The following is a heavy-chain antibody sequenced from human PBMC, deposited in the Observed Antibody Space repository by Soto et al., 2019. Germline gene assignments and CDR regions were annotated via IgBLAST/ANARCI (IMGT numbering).Heavy chain of an antibody. Sequence: SETLSLTCAVYGGSFSGYYWSWIRQPPGKGLEWIGEINHSGSTNYNPSLKSRVTISVDTSKNQFSLKLSSVTAADTAVYYCARGCRVNRASYYYDSSGYYYDYWGQGTLVTVSS. J-gene: IGHJ4*02. CDR1: GGSFSGYY. CDR2: INHSGST. D-gene: IGHD3-22*01. V-gene: IGHV4-34*01. CDR3: ARGCRVNRASYYYDSSGYYYDY.